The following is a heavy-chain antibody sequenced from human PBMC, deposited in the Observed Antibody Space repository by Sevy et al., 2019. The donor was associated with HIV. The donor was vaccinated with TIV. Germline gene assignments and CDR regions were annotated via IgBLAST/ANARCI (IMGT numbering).Heavy chain of an antibody. CDR1: GYIFKNYW. D-gene: IGHD3-22*01. Sequence: GESLKISCKGSGYIFKNYWIGWVRQVPGKGLEWMGIFYPGNSGVRYSPSFQGHVTISADKSISAAYLQWRSLKASDTAMYFCARGLYYYDSSGYSDAFDIWGQGTMVTVSS. J-gene: IGHJ3*02. CDR3: ARGLYYYDSSGYSDAFDI. CDR2: FYPGNSGV. V-gene: IGHV5-51*01.